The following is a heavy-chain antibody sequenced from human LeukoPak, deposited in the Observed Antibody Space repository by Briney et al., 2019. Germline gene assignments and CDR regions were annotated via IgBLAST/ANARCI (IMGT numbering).Heavy chain of an antibody. Sequence: GGSLKLSCAASGFTFSGSAMHWVRQASGKGLEWVGRIRSKANSYATAYAASVKGRFTISRDGSKNTAYLQMNSLKTEDTAVYYCTRHSSSGWYTQTDGTADYWGQGTLVTVSS. V-gene: IGHV3-73*01. CDR1: GFTFSGSA. J-gene: IGHJ4*02. D-gene: IGHD6-19*01. CDR2: IRSKANSYAT. CDR3: TRHSSSGWYTQTDGTADY.